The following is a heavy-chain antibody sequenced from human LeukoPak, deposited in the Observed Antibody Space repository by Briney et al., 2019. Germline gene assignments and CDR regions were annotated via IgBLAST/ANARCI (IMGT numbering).Heavy chain of an antibody. V-gene: IGHV4-39*07. J-gene: IGHJ1*01. CDR3: ARSPRLPHQEFQH. CDR2: IYDSGST. Sequence: PSETLSLTCTVSGGSISSNSYFWGWIRQPPGKGLEWIGSIYDSGSTYYNPSLKSRVTISVHTSKNQFSLKLSSVTAADTAVYYCARSPRLPHQEFQHWGQGTLVTVSS. CDR1: GGSISSNSYF. D-gene: IGHD1-14*01.